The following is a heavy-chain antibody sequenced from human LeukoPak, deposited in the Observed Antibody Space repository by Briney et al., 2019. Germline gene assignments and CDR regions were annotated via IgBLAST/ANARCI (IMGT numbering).Heavy chain of an antibody. CDR3: ARDPFAGESGTYYGAFDV. V-gene: IGHV3-7*03. D-gene: IGHD3-10*01. Sequence: GGSLRLSCAASRFTFSTCWMTWVRQAPGKGLEWVANINEDGDEKFYADSVKGRFTISRDNAQNSLFLQINSLRDKDTALYYCARDPFAGESGTYYGAFDVWGQGTMVTVSS. CDR1: RFTFSTCW. J-gene: IGHJ3*01. CDR2: INEDGDEK.